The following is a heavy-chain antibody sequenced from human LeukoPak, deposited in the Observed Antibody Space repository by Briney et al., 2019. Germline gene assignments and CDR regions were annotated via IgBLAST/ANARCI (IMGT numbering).Heavy chain of an antibody. CDR2: ISASGSTI. J-gene: IGHJ4*02. D-gene: IGHD4-23*01. V-gene: IGHV3-23*01. CDR3: AKGHGGGGGNYLDH. Sequence: PWGSLRLPCIASGFTFTHYAMTWVRQAPGKGLEGVSDISASGSTIHYADSVKGRFTVSRDNSKNTVFLEMISLRVEDTALYDCAKGHGGGGGNYLDHWGQGAQVTVSS. CDR1: GFTFTHYA.